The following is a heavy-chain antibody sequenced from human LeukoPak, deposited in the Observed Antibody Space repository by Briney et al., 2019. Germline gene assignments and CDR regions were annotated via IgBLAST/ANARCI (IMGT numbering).Heavy chain of an antibody. V-gene: IGHV1-2*02. CDR3: ARDLSSTSNWELDY. CDR2: MNPNSGST. J-gene: IGHJ4*02. Sequence: GASVKVSCKASGYTFTSYGINWVRQATGQGLEWMGWMNPNSGSTNYAQKFQGRVTMTRDTSISTAYMELSGLRSDDTAVYYCARDLSSTSNWELDYWGQGTLVTVSS. D-gene: IGHD7-27*01. CDR1: GYTFTSYG.